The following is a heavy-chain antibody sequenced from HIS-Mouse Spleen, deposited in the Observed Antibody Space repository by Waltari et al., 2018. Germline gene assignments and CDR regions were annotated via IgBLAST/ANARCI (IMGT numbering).Heavy chain of an antibody. CDR3: AKDRSSSWYYFDY. Sequence: EVQLVESGGGLVQPGRSLRLSCAASGFTLDDYAMHWVRQAPGKGLEWVSGISWNSGSIGYADSVKGRFTISRDNAKNSLYLRMNSLRAEDTALYYCAKDRSSSWYYFDYWGQGTLVTVSS. CDR1: GFTLDDYA. V-gene: IGHV3-9*01. J-gene: IGHJ4*02. CDR2: ISWNSGSI. D-gene: IGHD6-13*01.